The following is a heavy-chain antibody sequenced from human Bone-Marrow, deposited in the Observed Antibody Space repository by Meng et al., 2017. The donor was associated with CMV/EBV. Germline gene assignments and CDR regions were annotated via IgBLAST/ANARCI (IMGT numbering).Heavy chain of an antibody. CDR1: GGPFSSYT. D-gene: IGHD2-21*02. CDR2: IIPILGIA. Sequence: CKASGGPFSSYTISWVRQAPGQGLEWMGRIIPILGIANYAQKFQGRVTITADKSTSTAYMELSSLRSEDTAVYYCASLVTNVPFDYWGQGTLVTVSS. J-gene: IGHJ4*02. CDR3: ASLVTNVPFDY. V-gene: IGHV1-69*02.